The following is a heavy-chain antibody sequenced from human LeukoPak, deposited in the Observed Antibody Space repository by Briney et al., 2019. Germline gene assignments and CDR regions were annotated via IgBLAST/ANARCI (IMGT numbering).Heavy chain of an antibody. CDR3: ARVLNGYNIRDYFDY. CDR2: INPSGGST. D-gene: IGHD5-24*01. CDR1: GYTFTSYY. J-gene: IGHJ4*02. V-gene: IGHV1-46*01. Sequence: SVKVSCKASGYTFTSYYIHGVRQAPGQGLEWMGLINPSGGSTNYAQKFQGRVTMTRDTSTSTVYMELSSLRSDDTAVYYCARVLNGYNIRDYFDYWGQGTLVTVSS.